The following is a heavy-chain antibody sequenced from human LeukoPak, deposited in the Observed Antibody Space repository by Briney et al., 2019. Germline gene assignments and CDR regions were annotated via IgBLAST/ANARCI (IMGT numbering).Heavy chain of an antibody. V-gene: IGHV3-11*04. Sequence: GGSLRLSCAASGFTFSDYYFSWIRQAPGKGLEWVSYISSSGSNIYYADSVKGRFTISRDNAKNSLYLQMNSLRAEDTAVYYCARDSATVTTPDYWGQGTLVTVSS. CDR2: ISSSGSNI. CDR1: GFTFSDYY. CDR3: ARDSATVTTPDY. J-gene: IGHJ4*02. D-gene: IGHD4-17*01.